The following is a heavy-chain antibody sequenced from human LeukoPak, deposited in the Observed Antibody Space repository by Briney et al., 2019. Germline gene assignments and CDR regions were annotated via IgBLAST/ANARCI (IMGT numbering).Heavy chain of an antibody. CDR2: VYYSGVT. CDR1: GDSISNSNSY. CDR3: TRDDFGIKTDWEDYYYMDV. J-gene: IGHJ6*03. V-gene: IGHV4-39*02. Sequence: PSETLSLTCTVSGDSISNSNSYWVWIRQAPGKGLEWIGSVYYSGVTQYNPSLKSRVTISIDTSKNQFSLNLRSVSAADTAVYYCTRDDFGIKTDWEDYYYMDVWGKGTTVTVSS. D-gene: IGHD3-3*01.